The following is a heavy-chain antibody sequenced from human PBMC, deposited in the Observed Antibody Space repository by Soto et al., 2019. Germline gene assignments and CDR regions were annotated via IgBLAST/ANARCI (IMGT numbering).Heavy chain of an antibody. CDR1: GFTFSSYE. V-gene: IGHV3-48*03. J-gene: IGHJ4*02. CDR3: AREPPQSYFDX. CDR2: IGNSDGTI. Sequence: PGGSLRLSCAASGFTFSSYEMNWVRQAPGKGLEWVSYIGNSDGTIYYEESVKGRVTISRDNDKNSLYLQMNSLRAEDTAVYYCAREPPQSYFDXWGQGTLVTV.